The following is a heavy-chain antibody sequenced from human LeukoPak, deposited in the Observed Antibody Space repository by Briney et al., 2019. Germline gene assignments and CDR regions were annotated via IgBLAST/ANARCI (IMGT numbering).Heavy chain of an antibody. D-gene: IGHD6-6*01. Sequence: GASVKVSCTAFGYIFTSYYMHWVRQAPGQGLEWMGIINPSGGSTSYAQKFQGRVTMNRDTSTSTVYMELSSLRSEDTAVYYCAKDIGESSSSVGGRYYYGMDVWGQGTTVTVSS. CDR2: INPSGGST. CDR3: AKDIGESSSSVGGRYYYGMDV. CDR1: GYIFTSYY. V-gene: IGHV1-46*01. J-gene: IGHJ6*02.